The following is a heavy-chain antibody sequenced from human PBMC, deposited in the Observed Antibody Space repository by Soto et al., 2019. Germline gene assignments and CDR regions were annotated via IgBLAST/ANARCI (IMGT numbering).Heavy chain of an antibody. V-gene: IGHV1-3*01. J-gene: IGHJ4*02. CDR1: GYTFTSYA. CDR3: ARALAAQWLEYFDY. Sequence: ASVKVSWKASGYTFTSYAMHLGRQAPGQRLEWLGWINAGNGNTKYSQKFQGRVTITRDTSASTAYMELSSLRSEDTAVYYCARALAAQWLEYFDYWGQGTLVTVSS. CDR2: INAGNGNT. D-gene: IGHD6-19*01.